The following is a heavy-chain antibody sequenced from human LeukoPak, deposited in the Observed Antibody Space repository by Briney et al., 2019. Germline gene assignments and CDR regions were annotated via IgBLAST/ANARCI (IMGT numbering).Heavy chain of an antibody. J-gene: IGHJ4*02. CDR3: ARIGARPLGFDY. CDR2: VYYSGST. V-gene: IGHV4-31*03. Sequence: SETLSLTCTVSGGSISSGGYYWSWIRQHPGTGLEWIGYVYYSGSTYYNPSLKSRITISLDTSRNQFSLKLRSVTAADSAAYYCARIGARPLGFDYWGQGTLVTVSS. CDR1: GGSISSGGYY. D-gene: IGHD6-6*01.